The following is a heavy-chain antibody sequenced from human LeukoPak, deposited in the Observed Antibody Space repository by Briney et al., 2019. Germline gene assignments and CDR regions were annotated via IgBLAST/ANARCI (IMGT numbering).Heavy chain of an antibody. J-gene: IGHJ4*02. CDR2: INHSGST. D-gene: IGHD6-13*01. CDR3: ARDLYDRGIAAAIDY. CDR1: GGSFSGYY. Sequence: SETLSLTCAVYGGSFSGYYWSWIRQPPGKGLEWIGEINHSGSTNYNPSLKSRVTISVDTSKNQFSLKLSSVTAADTAVYYCARDLYDRGIAAAIDYWGQGTLVTVSS. V-gene: IGHV4-34*01.